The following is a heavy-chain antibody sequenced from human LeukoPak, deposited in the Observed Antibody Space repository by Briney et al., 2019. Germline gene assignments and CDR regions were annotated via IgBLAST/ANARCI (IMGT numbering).Heavy chain of an antibody. CDR2: IIPIFGTA. Sequence: ASVKVSCKASGGTFSSYAISWVRQAPGQGLEWMGGIIPIFGTANYAQKFQGRVTITADESTSTAYMELSSLRSEDTAVYYCARSDIVVVVAAIWFDPWGQGTLVTVSS. CDR1: GGTFSSYA. CDR3: ARSDIVVVVAAIWFDP. V-gene: IGHV1-69*13. J-gene: IGHJ5*02. D-gene: IGHD2-15*01.